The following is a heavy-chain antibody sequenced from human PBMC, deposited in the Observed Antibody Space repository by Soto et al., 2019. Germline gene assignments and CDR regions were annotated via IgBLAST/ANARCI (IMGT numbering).Heavy chain of an antibody. J-gene: IGHJ6*02. CDR3: ARDYYYDSSGYGGMDV. CDR2: IWYDGSNK. V-gene: IGHV3-33*01. Sequence: PGGSLRLSCAASGFSFHNYGMHWVRQAPGKGLEWVAVIWYDGSNKYYADSVKGRFTISRDNSKNMLYLQMNSLRAEDTAVYYCARDYYYDSSGYGGMDVWGQGTTVTVSS. D-gene: IGHD3-22*01. CDR1: GFSFHNYG.